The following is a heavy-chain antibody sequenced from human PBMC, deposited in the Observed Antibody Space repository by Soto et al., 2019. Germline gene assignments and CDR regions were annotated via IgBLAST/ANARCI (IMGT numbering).Heavy chain of an antibody. CDR2: MNPNSGNT. V-gene: IGHV1-8*01. D-gene: IGHD2-21*01. CDR1: GYTFTSYD. Sequence: QVQLVQSGAEVKKPGASVKVSCKASGYTFTSYDINWVRQATGQGLEWMGWMNPNSGNTGYAQKLQXXVXMXXNHSISTAYMELSSLRSEDTAVYYCARARGDSGGYWGQGTLVTVSS. J-gene: IGHJ4*02. CDR3: ARARGDSGGY.